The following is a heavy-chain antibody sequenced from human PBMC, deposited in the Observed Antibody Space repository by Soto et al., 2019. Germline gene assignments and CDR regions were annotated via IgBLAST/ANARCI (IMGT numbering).Heavy chain of an antibody. Sequence: QVQLVQSGAEVKKPGASVKVSCEASGYTFTSYGISWVRQAPGQGLEWMGWISAYNGNTNYAQKLQGRVTMTTDTSTSTAYMELRCLRSDDTAVYYCARDRIPYGDYGYFQHWGQGTLVTVSS. V-gene: IGHV1-18*01. D-gene: IGHD4-17*01. CDR2: ISAYNGNT. CDR3: ARDRIPYGDYGYFQH. J-gene: IGHJ1*01. CDR1: GYTFTSYG.